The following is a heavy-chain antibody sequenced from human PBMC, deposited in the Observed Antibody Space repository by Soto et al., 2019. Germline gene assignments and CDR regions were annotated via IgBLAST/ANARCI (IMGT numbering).Heavy chain of an antibody. Sequence: GGSLRLSCTASGFAFSSYAMTWVRQAPGRGLEGVSGITASGGRTYYADSVKGRFTISRDNSKSTLYLQMNSLRAEYTSVYYCAKDTRYGDYVRWFDSWGQGTLVTVSS. CDR3: AKDTRYGDYVRWFDS. V-gene: IGHV3-23*01. D-gene: IGHD4-17*01. CDR1: GFAFSSYA. CDR2: ITASGGRT. J-gene: IGHJ5*01.